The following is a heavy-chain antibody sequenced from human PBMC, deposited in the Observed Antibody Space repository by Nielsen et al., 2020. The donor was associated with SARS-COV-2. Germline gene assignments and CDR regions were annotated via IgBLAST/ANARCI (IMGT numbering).Heavy chain of an antibody. V-gene: IGHV1-3*01. CDR2: INAGNGNT. J-gene: IGHJ3*02. CDR3: ASIPLAVAGSYAFDI. CDR1: GYTFTSYA. Sequence: ASVKVSCKASGYTFTSYAMHWVRQAPGQRFEWMGWINAGNGNTKYSQKFQGRVTITRDTSASTAYMELSSLRSEDTAVYYCASIPLAVAGSYAFDIWGQGTMVTVSS. D-gene: IGHD6-19*01.